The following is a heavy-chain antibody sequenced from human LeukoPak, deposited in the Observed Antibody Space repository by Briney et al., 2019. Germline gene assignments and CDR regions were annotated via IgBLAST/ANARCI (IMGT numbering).Heavy chain of an antibody. CDR1: GGSISSYY. J-gene: IGHJ6*02. V-gene: IGHV4-59*01. Sequence: KASETLSLTCTVSGGSISSYYWSWIRQPPGKGLEWIGYIYYGENTNYNPSLKSRVTMSVDTSMNQFSLKLSSVTAADTAVYYCARDTRWIVGAFYYYYGMDVWGQGTTVTVSS. CDR2: IYYGENT. D-gene: IGHD1-26*01. CDR3: ARDTRWIVGAFYYYYGMDV.